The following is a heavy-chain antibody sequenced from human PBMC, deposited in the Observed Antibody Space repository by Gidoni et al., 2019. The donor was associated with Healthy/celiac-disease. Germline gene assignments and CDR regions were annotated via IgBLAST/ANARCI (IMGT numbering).Heavy chain of an antibody. CDR3: TTLTYYYDSSGYF. V-gene: IGHV3-15*01. D-gene: IGHD3-22*01. CDR1: GFTFSNAW. J-gene: IGHJ4*02. Sequence: EVQLVESGGGLVKPGGSLRLSCAASGFTFSNAWMSWVRQAPGKGLEWVGRIKSKTDGGKTDYAAPVKGRFTISRDDSKNTLYLQMNSLKTEDTAVYYCTTLTYYYDSSGYFWGQGTLVTVSS. CDR2: IKSKTDGGKT.